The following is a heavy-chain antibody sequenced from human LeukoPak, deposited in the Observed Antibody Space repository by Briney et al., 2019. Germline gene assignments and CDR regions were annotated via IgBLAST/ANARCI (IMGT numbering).Heavy chain of an antibody. Sequence: GGSLRLSCAASGFPFSSHGMSWVRQAPGKGLEWVSGIIGGGGSTYYADSVKGRFTISGDNSRNTLFLQMNSLRAEDTAVYYCAHGAMYQHDYWGQGTLVTVSS. CDR1: GFPFSSHG. J-gene: IGHJ4*02. CDR2: IIGGGGST. V-gene: IGHV3-23*01. CDR3: AHGAMYQHDY. D-gene: IGHD2-2*01.